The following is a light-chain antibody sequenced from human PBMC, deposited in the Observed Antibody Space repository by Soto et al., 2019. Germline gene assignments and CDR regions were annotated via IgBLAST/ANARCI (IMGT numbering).Light chain of an antibody. J-gene: IGKJ1*01. CDR3: QLFDSSRT. Sequence: EIVLTQSPATLSLSPGERATLSCRASQSVSSYLAWYQQKPGQAPRLLIYDASNRATGIPARFSGSGSGTDFTLTISSLEPEDFAAYYCQLFDSSRTFGQGTKVDIK. CDR1: QSVSSY. CDR2: DAS. V-gene: IGKV3-11*01.